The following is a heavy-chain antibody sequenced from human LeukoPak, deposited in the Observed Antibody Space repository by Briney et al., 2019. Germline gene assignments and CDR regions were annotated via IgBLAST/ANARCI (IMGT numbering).Heavy chain of an antibody. D-gene: IGHD6-6*01. CDR2: INHSGST. CDR3: ARGLRNLRIAARGLASTPPFGY. V-gene: IGHV4-34*01. Sequence: SETLSLTCAVYGGSFSGYYWSWIRQPPGKGLEWIGEINHSGSTNYNPSLKSRVTISVDTSKNQFSLKLSPVTAADTAVYYCARGLRNLRIAARGLASTPPFGYWGQGTLVTVSS. CDR1: GGSFSGYY. J-gene: IGHJ4*02.